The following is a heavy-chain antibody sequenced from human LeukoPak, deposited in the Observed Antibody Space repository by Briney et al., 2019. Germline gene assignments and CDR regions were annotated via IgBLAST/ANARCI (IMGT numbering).Heavy chain of an antibody. Sequence: SETLSLTCTVSGGSISSSSCYWSWIRQPPEKGLEWIGSIYYSGSTNYNPSLKSRVTISVDTSKNQFSLKLSSVTAADTAVYYCARDRGGSSWYYFDYWGQGTLVTVSS. CDR3: ARDRGGSSWYYFDY. CDR1: GGSISSSSCY. CDR2: IYYSGST. D-gene: IGHD6-13*01. J-gene: IGHJ4*02. V-gene: IGHV4-61*01.